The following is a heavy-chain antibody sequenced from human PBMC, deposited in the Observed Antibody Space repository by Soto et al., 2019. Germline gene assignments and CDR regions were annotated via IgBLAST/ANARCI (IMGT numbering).Heavy chain of an antibody. V-gene: IGHV1-69*01. Sequence: QVQLVQSGAEVKKPGSSVKVSCKASGGTFSSYAISWVRQAPGQGLEWMGGIIPIFGTANYAQKCQGRVTIPADESTSTAYMELSSLRSEDTAVYYCARAPLGYCSSTSCYADYYYYGMDVWGQGTTVTVSS. CDR3: ARAPLGYCSSTSCYADYYYYGMDV. CDR2: IIPIFGTA. J-gene: IGHJ6*02. CDR1: GGTFSSYA. D-gene: IGHD2-2*01.